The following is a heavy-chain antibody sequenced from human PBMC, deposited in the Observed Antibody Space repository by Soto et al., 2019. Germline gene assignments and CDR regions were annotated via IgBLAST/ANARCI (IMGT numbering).Heavy chain of an antibody. CDR2: IWYHGSNK. V-gene: IGHV3-33*01. CDR3: ARDEGDSGGYYFDY. Sequence: QVQLVESGGGVVQPGRSLRLSCAASGFTFSSYGLHWVRQAPGKGLEWVAVIWYHGSNKYYADSVKGRFTISRDNSKNKLYLQRISLRAEDTAVYYWARDEGDSGGYYFDYWGQGTLVTVSS. J-gene: IGHJ4*02. D-gene: IGHD6-19*01. CDR1: GFTFSSYG.